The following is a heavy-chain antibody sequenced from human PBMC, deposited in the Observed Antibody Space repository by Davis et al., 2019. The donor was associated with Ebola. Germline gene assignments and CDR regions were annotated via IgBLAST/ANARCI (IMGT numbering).Heavy chain of an antibody. CDR3: ARAPNYDVLTGTSSYYFDY. CDR1: GYTFTSYG. J-gene: IGHJ4*02. Sequence: ASVKVSCKSSGYTFTSYGLVWVRQAPGLGLEWMGWISGFNTNTNFAQKFQGRVTVSKDTSTNTAYMDLRSLTSDATAIYYCARAPNYDVLTGTSSYYFDYWGQGTLVTVSS. CDR2: ISGFNTNT. D-gene: IGHD3-9*01. V-gene: IGHV1-18*04.